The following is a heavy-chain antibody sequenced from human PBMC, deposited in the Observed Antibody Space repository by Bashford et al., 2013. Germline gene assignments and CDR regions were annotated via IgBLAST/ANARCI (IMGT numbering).Heavy chain of an antibody. V-gene: IGHV5-51*01. CDR2: IYPGDSDT. D-gene: IGHD3-10*01. CDR3: ARPSGGYYYYAMDV. J-gene: IGHJ6*02. Sequence: WVRQMPGKGLEWMGMIYPGDSDTRYSPSFQGQVTMSADKSISTAYLQWSSLKASDTAMYYCARPSGGYYYYAMDVWGQGTTVTVSS.